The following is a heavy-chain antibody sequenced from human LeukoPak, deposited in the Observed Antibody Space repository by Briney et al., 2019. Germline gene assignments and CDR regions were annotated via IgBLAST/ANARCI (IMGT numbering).Heavy chain of an antibody. V-gene: IGHV4-34*01. CDR1: GGSFSGYY. CDR2: INHSGST. CDR3: ARVLRNYGNDY. J-gene: IGHJ4*02. Sequence: SETLSLTCAVYGGSFSGYYWSWIRQPPGKGLEWIGEINHSGSTNYNPSLKSRVTISVDTSKNQFSLKLSSVTAADTAVYYCARVLRNYGNDYWGQGTLVTVSS. D-gene: IGHD4-17*01.